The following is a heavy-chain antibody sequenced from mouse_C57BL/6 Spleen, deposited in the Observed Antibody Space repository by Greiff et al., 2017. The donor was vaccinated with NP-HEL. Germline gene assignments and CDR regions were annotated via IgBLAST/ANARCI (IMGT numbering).Heavy chain of an antibody. D-gene: IGHD1-1*01. CDR3: ARERLLSMDY. V-gene: IGHV1-61*01. CDR2: IYPSDSET. Sequence: QVQLQQPGAELVRPGSSVKLSCKASGYTFTSYWMDWVKQRPGQGLEWIGNIYPSDSETHYNQKFKDKATLTVDKSSSTAYMQLSSLTSEDSAVYYCARERLLSMDYWGQGTSVTASS. J-gene: IGHJ4*01. CDR1: GYTFTSYW.